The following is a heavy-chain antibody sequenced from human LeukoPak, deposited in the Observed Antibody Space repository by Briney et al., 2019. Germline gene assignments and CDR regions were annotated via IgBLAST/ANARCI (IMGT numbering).Heavy chain of an antibody. V-gene: IGHV4-39*01. Sequence: PSETLSLTCSVSGGSIRSSSQYWGWIRQPPGKGLEWSGSIYYSGSTYYNPSLKSRVTISVDTSKNQFSLKLNSVTAADTGMYFCARSTFYFDTSDYNAHWYFDLWGRGTLVTVSS. D-gene: IGHD3-22*01. J-gene: IGHJ2*01. CDR1: GGSIRSSSQY. CDR2: IYYSGST. CDR3: ARSTFYFDTSDYNAHWYFDL.